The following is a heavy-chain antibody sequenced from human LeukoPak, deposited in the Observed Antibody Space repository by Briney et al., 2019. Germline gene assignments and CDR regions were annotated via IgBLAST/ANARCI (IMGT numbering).Heavy chain of an antibody. J-gene: IGHJ6*02. CDR2: MYYSGST. CDR3: ARRGFGKHLGHYYYSGMDA. CDR1: GGSINGYY. Sequence: SETLSLTCTVSGGSINGYYWTWIRLPPGKELEWIGYMYYSGSTNYNPSLKSRVTMSVDTPKNQFSLKLSSVTAADTAVYYCARRGFGKHLGHYYYSGMDAWGQGTTVTVSS. D-gene: IGHD3-16*01. V-gene: IGHV4-59*01.